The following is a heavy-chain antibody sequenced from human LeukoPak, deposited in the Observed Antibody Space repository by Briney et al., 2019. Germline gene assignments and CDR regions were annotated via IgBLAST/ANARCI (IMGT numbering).Heavy chain of an antibody. CDR3: AKGPLRGTAAAIDY. D-gene: IGHD2-2*01. J-gene: IGHJ4*02. V-gene: IGHV3-30*02. CDR1: GFTFSSYG. CDR2: IWYDGSNK. Sequence: GGSLRLSCAASGFTFSSYGMHWVRQAPGKGLEWVAVIWYDGSNKYYADSVKGRFTISRDISTDTLWLQMDSLRTEDTAVYYCAKGPLRGTAAAIDYWGQGTLVTVSS.